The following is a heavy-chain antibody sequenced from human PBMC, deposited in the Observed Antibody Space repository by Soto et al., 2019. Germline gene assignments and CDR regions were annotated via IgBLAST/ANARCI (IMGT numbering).Heavy chain of an antibody. D-gene: IGHD3-10*01. CDR1: GFTFSSYS. V-gene: IGHV3-21*01. CDR3: ARDYYYNSGNAGYGMDV. J-gene: IGHJ6*02. Sequence: PGGSLRLSCAASGFTFSSYSMNWVRQAPGKGLEWVSSISSSSSYIYYADSVKGRFTISRDNAKNSLYLQMNSLRAEDTAVYYCARDYYYNSGNAGYGMDVCGQVSTVTVSS. CDR2: ISSSSSYI.